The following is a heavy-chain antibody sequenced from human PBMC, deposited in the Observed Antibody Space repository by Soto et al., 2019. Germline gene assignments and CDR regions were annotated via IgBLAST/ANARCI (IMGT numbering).Heavy chain of an antibody. CDR2: IKQDGSEK. Sequence: GGSLRLSCAASGFTFSSYWMSWVRQSPGKGLEWVANIKQDGSEKYYVDSVKGRFTISRDNAKNSLYLQMNSLRAEDTAVYYCARSPQYELAVAGPFDPWGQGTLVTVSS. CDR1: GFTFSSYW. D-gene: IGHD6-19*01. CDR3: ARSPQYELAVAGPFDP. J-gene: IGHJ5*02. V-gene: IGHV3-7*03.